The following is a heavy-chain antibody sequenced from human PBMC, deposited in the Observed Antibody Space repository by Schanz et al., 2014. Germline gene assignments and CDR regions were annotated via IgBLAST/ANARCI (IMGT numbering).Heavy chain of an antibody. Sequence: EVQLLESGGGLVQPGGSLRLSCLASGFAFSSYGMNWVRQAPGKGLEWVSYVSRSTPDIYYADSVKGRFTMSRDNAKNSVFLQMNSLRAEDTAVYYCARKMKLGVYGGKGHDSLDIWGQGTMVTVSS. D-gene: IGHD4-17*01. J-gene: IGHJ3*02. V-gene: IGHV3-48*01. CDR3: ARKMKLGVYGGKGHDSLDI. CDR2: VSRSTPDI. CDR1: GFAFSSYG.